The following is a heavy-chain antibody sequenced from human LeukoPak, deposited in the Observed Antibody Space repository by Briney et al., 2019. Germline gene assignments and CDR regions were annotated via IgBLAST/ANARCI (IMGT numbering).Heavy chain of an antibody. J-gene: IGHJ4*02. V-gene: IGHV4-59*01. CDR1: GGSLSSYY. D-gene: IGHD3-10*01. CDR3: ARDGAYGSGSYYPFDY. Sequence: SETLSLTCAVSGGSLSSYYWSWIRQPPGEGLEWSGYIFYNGNTNYNPSLTSRVTMSLATSNNQFSLKLTSVTAADTAVYYCARDGAYGSGSYYPFDYWGQGTLVTVSS. CDR2: IFYNGNT.